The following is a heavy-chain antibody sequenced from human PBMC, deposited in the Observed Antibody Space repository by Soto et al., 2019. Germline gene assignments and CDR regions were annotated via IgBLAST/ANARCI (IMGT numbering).Heavy chain of an antibody. CDR2: IWYDGSNK. V-gene: IGHV3-33*01. J-gene: IGHJ4*02. D-gene: IGHD6-19*01. CDR3: ARDDQYSRGGYWRGYFDY. CDR1: GFTFSSYG. Sequence: QVQLVESGGGVVQPGRSLRLSCAASGFTFSSYGMHWVRQAPGKGLEWVAVIWYDGSNKYYADSVKGRFTISRDNSKNTLYLQMNSLRAEDTAVSYCARDDQYSRGGYWRGYFDYWGQGTLVTVSS.